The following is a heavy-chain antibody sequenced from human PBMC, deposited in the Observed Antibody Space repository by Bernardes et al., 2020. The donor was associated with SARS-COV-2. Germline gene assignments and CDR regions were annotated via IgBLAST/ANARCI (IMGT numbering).Heavy chain of an antibody. CDR2: INHSGST. D-gene: IGHD2-8*02. J-gene: IGHJ3*02. CDR1: GGSFSGYY. Sequence: ETLSLTCAVYGGSFSGYYWSWIRQPPGKGLEWLAEINHSGSTNYNPSLQSRVTISVDTSKNQFSLKLSSVTAADTAVYYCATGWSPGTFDIWGQGTVVTVSS. CDR3: ATGWSPGTFDI. V-gene: IGHV4-34*01.